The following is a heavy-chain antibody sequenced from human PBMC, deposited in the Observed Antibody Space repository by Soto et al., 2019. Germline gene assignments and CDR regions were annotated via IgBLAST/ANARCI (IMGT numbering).Heavy chain of an antibody. CDR2: IYDSGRT. D-gene: IGHD2-8*01. J-gene: IGHJ4*01. V-gene: IGHV4-59*01. Sequence: SETLSLTGTVSGDSISSFYWSWIRQPPGKGLEWIGSIYDSGRTNYNPSHKSRVTILPDTSKNQFSLKLSSVTAADTAVYYRARGVREECSNGVCYRTRNFYFDRWGHGTLVTVS. CDR3: ARGVREECSNGVCYRTRNFYFDR. CDR1: GDSISSFY.